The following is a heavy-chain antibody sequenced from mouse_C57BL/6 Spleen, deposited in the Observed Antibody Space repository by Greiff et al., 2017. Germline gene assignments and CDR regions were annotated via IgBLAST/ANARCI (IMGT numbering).Heavy chain of an antibody. CDR1: GFTFSDYG. D-gene: IGHD1-1*01. CDR3: ARPHYYGSSYYAMDY. J-gene: IGHJ4*01. CDR2: ISSGSSTI. V-gene: IGHV5-17*01. Sequence: EVKLMESGGGLVKPGGSLKLSCAASGFTFSDYGMHWVRQAPEKGLEWVAYISSGSSTIYYADTVKGRFTISRDNAKNTLFLQMTSRRSEDTAMYYCARPHYYGSSYYAMDYWGQGTSVTVSS.